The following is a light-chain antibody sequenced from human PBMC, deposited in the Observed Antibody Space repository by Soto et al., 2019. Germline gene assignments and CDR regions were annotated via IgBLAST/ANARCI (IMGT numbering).Light chain of an antibody. Sequence: EIVMTQSPATLSMSPGERATLSCRASQSVSSNLVWYQQKPGQAPRLLIYGASTRATGIPARFSGSGSGTEFTLTINSLQSEDFAVYYCQQYNDWVTFGGGTKVDI. CDR2: GAS. V-gene: IGKV3-15*01. CDR3: QQYNDWVT. CDR1: QSVSSN. J-gene: IGKJ4*01.